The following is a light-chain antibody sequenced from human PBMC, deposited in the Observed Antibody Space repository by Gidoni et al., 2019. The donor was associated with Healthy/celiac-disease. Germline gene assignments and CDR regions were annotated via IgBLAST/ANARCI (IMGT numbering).Light chain of an antibody. CDR3: QQSYSYPWT. J-gene: IGKJ1*01. CDR2: AAS. V-gene: IGKV1-8*01. Sequence: AIRMTQSPSSFSASTGDRVTITCRASQGISSYLAWYQQKPGKAPKLLIYAASTLQSGVPSRFSGSGSGTDFTLTISCLQSEDFATYYCQQSYSYPWTFGHGTKVEIK. CDR1: QGISSY.